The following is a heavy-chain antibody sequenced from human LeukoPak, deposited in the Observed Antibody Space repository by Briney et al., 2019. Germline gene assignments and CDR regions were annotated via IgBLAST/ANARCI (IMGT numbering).Heavy chain of an antibody. V-gene: IGHV4-39*07. D-gene: IGHD6-19*01. CDR1: GGSISSSSYY. CDR2: IYYSGST. CDR3: AREGRGSGFHSRVFNWFDP. J-gene: IGHJ5*02. Sequence: SETLSLTCTVSGGSISSSSYYWGWIRQPPGKGLEWIGSIYYSGSTYYNPSLKSRVTISVDTSKNQFSLKLSSVTAADTAVYYCAREGRGSGFHSRVFNWFDPWGQGTLVTVSS.